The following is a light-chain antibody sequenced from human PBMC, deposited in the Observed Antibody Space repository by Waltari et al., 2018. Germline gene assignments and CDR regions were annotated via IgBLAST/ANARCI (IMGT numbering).Light chain of an antibody. Sequence: QSALTQPASVSGSPGQSVTISCTGTSSDVGSYNLVSWYQQHPGKAPKLMIDEGSKRPSVVANRFSGSNSGNTASLTISGLQAEEEADYYCSSYAGHSTWVFGGGTKLTVL. V-gene: IGLV2-23*01. CDR2: EGS. J-gene: IGLJ3*02. CDR1: SSDVGSYNL. CDR3: SSYAGHSTWV.